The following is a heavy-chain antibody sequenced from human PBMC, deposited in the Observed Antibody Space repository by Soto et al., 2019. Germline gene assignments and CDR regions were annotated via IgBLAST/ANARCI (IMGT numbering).Heavy chain of an antibody. J-gene: IGHJ4*02. D-gene: IGHD3-10*01. CDR2: LSGGDDST. CDR1: GFTFSHFA. CDR3: ATKYHYGSGTYLYYFDY. V-gene: IGHV3-23*01. Sequence: VQLLESGGGLVQPGGSLRLSCAASGFTFSHFAMSWVRQAPGKGLEWVSTLSGGDDSTSYADSVKDRFTISRDNSKSTLYLRLNSLRAEDTAVYYCATKYHYGSGTYLYYFDYWGQGTLVTVSS.